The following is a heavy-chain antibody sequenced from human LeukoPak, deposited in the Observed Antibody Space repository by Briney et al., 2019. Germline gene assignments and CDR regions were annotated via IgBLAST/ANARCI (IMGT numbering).Heavy chain of an antibody. J-gene: IGHJ2*01. D-gene: IGHD3-10*01. CDR3: ARGFHHAGSSYFDL. CDR2: IIPILGIA. V-gene: IGHV1-69*04. Sequence: VASVICSCKASGGTFSSYAISWVRQAPGQGLEWMGRIIPILGIANYAQKFQARVTITADKSTSTAYMELSSLRSEDTAVYYCARGFHHAGSSYFDLWGGGTRDPVSS. CDR1: GGTFSSYA.